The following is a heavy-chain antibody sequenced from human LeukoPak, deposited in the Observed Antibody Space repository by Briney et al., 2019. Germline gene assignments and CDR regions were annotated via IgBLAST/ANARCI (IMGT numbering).Heavy chain of an antibody. V-gene: IGHV1-18*01. J-gene: IGHJ4*02. Sequence: ASVKVSCKASGYTFTGYGVAWVRQAPGQGLEWMGWISAYNGNTNYAQKLQGRVTMTTDTSTSAAYMELRSLRSDDTAIYYCAMEGSSGWTFDYWGQGTLVTVSS. CDR2: ISAYNGNT. D-gene: IGHD6-19*01. CDR1: GYTFTGYG. CDR3: AMEGSSGWTFDY.